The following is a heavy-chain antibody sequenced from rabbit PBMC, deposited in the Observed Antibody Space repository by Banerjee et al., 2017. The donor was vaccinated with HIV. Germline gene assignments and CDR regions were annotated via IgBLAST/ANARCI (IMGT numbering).Heavy chain of an antibody. V-gene: IGHV1S45*01. CDR2: INTSSGNT. Sequence: QEQLEESGGGLVQPEGSLTLTCTASGFSFSHKCVICWVRQAPGKGLEWIACINTSSGNTGYASWAKGRFPISKPSSTTVTLQMPSLTAADSATYFCARRNSDGVIGWNFGLWGPGT. CDR3: ARRNSDGVIGWNFGL. J-gene: IGHJ4*01. D-gene: IGHD1-1*01. CDR1: GFSFSHKCV.